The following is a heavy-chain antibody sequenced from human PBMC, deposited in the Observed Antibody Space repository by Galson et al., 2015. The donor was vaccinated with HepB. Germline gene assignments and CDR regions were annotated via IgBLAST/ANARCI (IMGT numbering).Heavy chain of an antibody. J-gene: IGHJ4*02. D-gene: IGHD4-17*01. Sequence: SLRLSCAASGFTFSDYYMSWIRQAPGKGLEWISYISQSGTYTNYADSVKGRFTISRENAQNSLYLQINSLRAEDTAVYYCARVADADYGDHSHFDSWGQGTLVTVSS. CDR3: ARVADADYGDHSHFDS. V-gene: IGHV3-11*06. CDR2: ISQSGTYT. CDR1: GFTFSDYY.